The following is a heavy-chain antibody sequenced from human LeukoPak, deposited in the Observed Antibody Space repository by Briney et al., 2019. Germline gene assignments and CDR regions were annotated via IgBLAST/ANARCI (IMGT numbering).Heavy chain of an antibody. D-gene: IGHD3-10*01. CDR2: INPNSGGT. CDR3: ARAALGVWFGEPLGGPTEY. V-gene: IGHV1-2*02. Sequence: ASVKVSCKASGYTFTGYYIHWARQAPGQGLEWMGWINPNSGGTYYAQSFQDRVTMTRDTSISTAYMELSRLRSDDTAVYYCARAALGVWFGEPLGGPTEYWGQGTLVTVSS. J-gene: IGHJ4*02. CDR1: GYTFTGYY.